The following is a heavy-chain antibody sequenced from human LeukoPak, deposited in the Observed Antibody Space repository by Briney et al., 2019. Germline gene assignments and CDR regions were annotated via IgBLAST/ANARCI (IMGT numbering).Heavy chain of an antibody. J-gene: IGHJ4*02. CDR1: GHPFSGYH. CDR3: ASDSPFRSTVDY. Sequence: SETLSLTCGVYGHPFSGYHWSWLRRPPGKGLEGLGEFYHSGSTNYNTSLKSRVTISVDTSKNQLSLKLSSVTAADTAVYYCASDSPFRSTVDYWGQGTLVTVSS. V-gene: IGHV4-34*01. CDR2: FYHSGST. D-gene: IGHD2-21*01.